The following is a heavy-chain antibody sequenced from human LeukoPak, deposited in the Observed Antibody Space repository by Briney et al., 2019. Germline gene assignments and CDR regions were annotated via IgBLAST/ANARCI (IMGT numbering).Heavy chain of an antibody. D-gene: IGHD5-18*01. CDR3: AKDSGSGYSYGFVDY. V-gene: IGHV3-23*01. Sequence: GGSLRLSCAASGFTFMSYAMSWVRQAPGKGLEWVSAISGSGGSTYYADSVKGRFTISRDNSKNTLYLQMNSLRAEDTAVYYCAKDSGSGYSYGFVDYWGQGTLVTVSS. CDR2: ISGSGGST. J-gene: IGHJ4*02. CDR1: GFTFMSYA.